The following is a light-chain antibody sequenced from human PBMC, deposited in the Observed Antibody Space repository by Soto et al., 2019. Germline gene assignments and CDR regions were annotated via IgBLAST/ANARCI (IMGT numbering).Light chain of an antibody. CDR1: SSNIGTNA. J-gene: IGLJ2*01. CDR3: ATWDDSLNGL. CDR2: SNN. Sequence: QSVLTQPPSASGTPGQRVTISCSGRSSNIGTNAVNWYQQLPGTAPKLLIYSNNQRPSGVPDRFSGSKSGTSASLAISGLQSEDEADYYCATWDDSLNGLFGGGTKLT. V-gene: IGLV1-44*01.